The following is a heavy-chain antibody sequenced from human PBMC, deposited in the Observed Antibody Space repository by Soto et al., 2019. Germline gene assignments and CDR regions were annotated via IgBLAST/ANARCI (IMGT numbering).Heavy chain of an antibody. V-gene: IGHV3-53*01. CDR3: ARGRVAALLPYYFDL. CDR1: GFSVSNNY. CDR2: IYSGGST. J-gene: IGHJ4*02. Sequence: GSLRLSCAASGFSVSNNYLNWVRQAPGKGLEWVSVIYSGGSTYYAGSVKGRFSISRDDSKNTLYLQMNSLRAEDTAVYYCARGRVAALLPYYFDLWGQGTLVTVSS. D-gene: IGHD6-6*01.